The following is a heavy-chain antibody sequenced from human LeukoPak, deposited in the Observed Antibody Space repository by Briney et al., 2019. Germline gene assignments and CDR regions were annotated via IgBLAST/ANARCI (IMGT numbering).Heavy chain of an antibody. CDR2: FYTSGST. V-gene: IGHV4-4*07. Sequence: PSETLSLTCTVSDGSISCYYWSWIRQPAGKGLEWIGRFYTSGSTNYNPSLKSRVTMSVDTSKNQFSLKLSSVIAADTAVYFCARESRRYGDYVFDSWGQGALVTVSS. J-gene: IGHJ4*02. D-gene: IGHD4-17*01. CDR3: ARESRRYGDYVFDS. CDR1: DGSISCYY.